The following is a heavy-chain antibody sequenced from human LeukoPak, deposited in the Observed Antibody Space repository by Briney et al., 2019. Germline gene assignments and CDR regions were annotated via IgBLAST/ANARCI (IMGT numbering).Heavy chain of an antibody. J-gene: IGHJ3*02. CDR3: ARDRGYGGITAPAFDI. Sequence: PSETLSLTCTVSGGSISSGDYYWSWIRQPPGKGLEWIGYIYYSGSTNYNPSLKSRVTISVDTSKNQFSLKLSSVTAADTAVYYCARDRGYGGITAPAFDIWGQGTMVTVSS. CDR2: IYYSGST. V-gene: IGHV4-61*08. D-gene: IGHD4-23*01. CDR1: GGSISSGDYY.